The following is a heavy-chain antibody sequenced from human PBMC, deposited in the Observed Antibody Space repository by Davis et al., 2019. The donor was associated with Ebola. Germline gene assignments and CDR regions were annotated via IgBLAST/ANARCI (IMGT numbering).Heavy chain of an antibody. Sequence: GSLRLSCTVSGGSISRSSYYWGWIRQPPGKGLEWIGNIYYSESTYYNPSLKSRVTISVDTSKNQFSLKLNSVTVADTAVYYCARVRDRGFSDFDYWAQGTLVIVSS. V-gene: IGHV4-39*01. J-gene: IGHJ4*02. CDR1: GGSISRSSYY. D-gene: IGHD6-25*01. CDR2: IYYSEST. CDR3: ARVRDRGFSDFDY.